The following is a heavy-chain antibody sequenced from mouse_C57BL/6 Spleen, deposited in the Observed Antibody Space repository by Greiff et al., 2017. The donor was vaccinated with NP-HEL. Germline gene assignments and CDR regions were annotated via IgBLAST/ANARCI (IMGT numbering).Heavy chain of an antibody. CDR1: GYTFTSYW. V-gene: IGHV1-55*01. Sequence: VQLQQPGAELVKPGASVKMSCKASGYTFTSYWITWVKQRPGQGLEWIGDIYPGSGSTNYNEKFKSKATLTVDTSSSTAYMQLSSLTSEDSAVYYCARGPITTVVAKSFDYWGQGTTLTVSS. CDR3: ARGPITTVVAKSFDY. CDR2: IYPGSGST. D-gene: IGHD1-1*01. J-gene: IGHJ2*01.